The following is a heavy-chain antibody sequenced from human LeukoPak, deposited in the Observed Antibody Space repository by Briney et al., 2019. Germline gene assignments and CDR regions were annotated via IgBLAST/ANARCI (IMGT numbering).Heavy chain of an antibody. Sequence: ASVKVSCKASGYTFTSYGISWVRQAPGQGLEWMGWISAYNGNTNYAQKLQGRVAMTTDTSTSTAYMELRSLRSDDTAVYYCARAWEWGIQNWFDPWGQGTLVTVSS. CDR1: GYTFTSYG. J-gene: IGHJ5*02. CDR2: ISAYNGNT. V-gene: IGHV1-18*01. D-gene: IGHD5-18*01. CDR3: ARAWEWGIQNWFDP.